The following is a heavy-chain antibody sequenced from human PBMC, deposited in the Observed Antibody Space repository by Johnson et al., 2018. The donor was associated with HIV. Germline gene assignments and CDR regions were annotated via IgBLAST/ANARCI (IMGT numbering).Heavy chain of an antibody. V-gene: IGHV3-66*01. D-gene: IGHD5-18*01. CDR1: MSSNY. Sequence: MSSNYMSWVRQAPGKGLEWVSVIYSGGSTYYADSVKGRFTISRDNSKNTLYLQMNSLRVEDTAVYYCAKAYTYGAFDIWGQGTKVTVSS. CDR3: AKAYTYGAFDI. J-gene: IGHJ3*02. CDR2: IYSGGST.